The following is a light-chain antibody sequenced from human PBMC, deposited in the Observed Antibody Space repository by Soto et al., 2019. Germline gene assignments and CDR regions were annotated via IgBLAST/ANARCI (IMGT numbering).Light chain of an antibody. CDR1: QSVTSSY. CDR3: QQFSSSPWT. V-gene: IGKV3-20*01. CDR2: GAS. J-gene: IGKJ1*01. Sequence: EIVLTQSPGTLSLSPGERATLSCRASQSVTSSYLAWYQLKPGQAPRLVIYGASSRATGIPDRFSCSGSGTDFTLTISRLEPEDFAVYSCQQFSSSPWTCGQGTKVEIK.